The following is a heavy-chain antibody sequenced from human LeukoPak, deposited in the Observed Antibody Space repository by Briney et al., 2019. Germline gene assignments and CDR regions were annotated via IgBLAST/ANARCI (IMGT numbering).Heavy chain of an antibody. CDR1: GYSFTSYW. CDR2: IYPGDSDT. J-gene: IGHJ4*02. V-gene: IGHV5-51*01. CDR3: ATQSYYYDSSGYIPFSY. Sequence: GESLKISCKGSGYSFTSYWIGWVRQMPGKGLEWMGIIYPGDSDTRYSPSFQGQVTISADKSISTAYLQWSSLKASDTAMYYCATQSYYYDSSGYIPFSYWGQGTLVTASS. D-gene: IGHD3-22*01.